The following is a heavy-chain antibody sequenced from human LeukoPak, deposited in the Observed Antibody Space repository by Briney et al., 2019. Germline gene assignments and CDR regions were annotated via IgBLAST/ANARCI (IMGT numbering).Heavy chain of an antibody. CDR1: GFTFSIYG. CDR3: AKDYEPLVGVHRWGDWFDP. V-gene: IGHV3-23*01. J-gene: IGHJ5*02. D-gene: IGHD1-26*01. CDR2: ISDSGGST. Sequence: GRSLRLSCAASGFTFSIYGMSWVREAPGKGLEWGSDISDSGGSTYFADPARVGLTISRDNSKTTLYLQMNSLRAEDTAVYYCAKDYEPLVGVHRWGDWFDPWGQGTLVTVSS.